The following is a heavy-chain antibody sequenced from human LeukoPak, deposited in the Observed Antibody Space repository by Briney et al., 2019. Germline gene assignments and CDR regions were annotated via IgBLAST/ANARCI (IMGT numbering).Heavy chain of an antibody. V-gene: IGHV1-69*13. Sequence: GASVKVSCKASEGTFSSYAISWVRQAPGQGLEWMGGIIPIFGTANYAQKFQGRVTITADESTSTAYMELSSLRSEDTAVYYCARVSGYGDYVPLYYYYMDVWGKGTTVTVSS. J-gene: IGHJ6*03. CDR2: IIPIFGTA. D-gene: IGHD4-17*01. CDR3: ARVSGYGDYVPLYYYYMDV. CDR1: EGTFSSYA.